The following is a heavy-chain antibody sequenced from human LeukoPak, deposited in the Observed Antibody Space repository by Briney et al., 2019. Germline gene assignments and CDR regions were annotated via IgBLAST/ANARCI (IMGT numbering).Heavy chain of an antibody. CDR1: GGSISSSSYY. J-gene: IGHJ6*03. CDR2: IYYSGST. D-gene: IGHD1-14*01. CDR3: ARDIAGGYYYYMDV. Sequence: SETLSLTCTVSGGSISSSSYYWGWIRQPPGKGLEWIGSIYYSGSTYYNPSLKSRVTISVDTSKNQFSLKLSSVTAADTAVYYCARDIAGGYYYYMDVWGKGTTVTVSS. V-gene: IGHV4-39*07.